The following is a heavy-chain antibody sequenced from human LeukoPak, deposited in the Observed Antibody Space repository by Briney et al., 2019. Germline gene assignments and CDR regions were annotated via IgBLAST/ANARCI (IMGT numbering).Heavy chain of an antibody. CDR1: GYTFTSYA. Sequence: GASVKVSCKASGYTFTSYAMNWVRQAPGQGLEWMGWINTNTGNPTYAQGFTGRFVFSLDTSVSTAYLQISSLKAEDTAVYYCASTYCSGGSCYFLPDYWGQGTLVTVSS. CDR3: ASTYCSGGSCYFLPDY. D-gene: IGHD2-15*01. J-gene: IGHJ4*02. V-gene: IGHV7-4-1*02. CDR2: INTNTGNP.